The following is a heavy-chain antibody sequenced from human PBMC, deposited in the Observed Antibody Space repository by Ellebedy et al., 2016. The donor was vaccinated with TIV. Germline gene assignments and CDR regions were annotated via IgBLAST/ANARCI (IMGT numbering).Heavy chain of an antibody. CDR1: GLPFSTFA. V-gene: IGHV3-23*01. CDR3: ARRSRGAFDL. J-gene: IGHJ3*01. Sequence: PGGSLRLSCAASGLPFSTFALNWVPQAPGKGLEWVSSVGGSGATTHYADSVKGRFTISRDNSINTLFLQVNSLRAEDTAMYYCARRSRGAFDLWGQGTMITVS. D-gene: IGHD3-16*01. CDR2: VGGSGATT.